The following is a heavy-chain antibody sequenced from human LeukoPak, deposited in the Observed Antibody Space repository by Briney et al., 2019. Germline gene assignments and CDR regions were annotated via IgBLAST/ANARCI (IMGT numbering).Heavy chain of an antibody. CDR3: AKKSRDGYNPFDY. CDR2: ISSSGESP. Sequence: GGSLRLSCAASGFTFSRYAMSWVRQAPGKGLEWVCGISSSGESPYCADSVEGRFTVSRDNSKNTFYLEISSLRAEDTAVYYCAKKSRDGYNPFDYLGQGTLVTVSS. CDR1: GFTFSRYA. D-gene: IGHD5-24*01. V-gene: IGHV3-23*01. J-gene: IGHJ4*02.